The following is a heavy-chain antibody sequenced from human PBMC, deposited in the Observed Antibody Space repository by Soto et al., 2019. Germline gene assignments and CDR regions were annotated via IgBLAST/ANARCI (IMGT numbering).Heavy chain of an antibody. CDR3: ARDRRGGRITGTGIPWEY. CDR2: IYYSGST. Sequence: NPSETLSLTCTVSGGSISSGDYYWSWIRQPPGKGLEWIGYIYYSGSTYYNPSLKSRVTISVDTSKNQFSLKLSSVTAADTAVYYCARDRRGGRITGTGIPWEYLGQGTLVTVSS. D-gene: IGHD1-7*01. J-gene: IGHJ4*02. V-gene: IGHV4-30-4*01. CDR1: GGSISSGDYY.